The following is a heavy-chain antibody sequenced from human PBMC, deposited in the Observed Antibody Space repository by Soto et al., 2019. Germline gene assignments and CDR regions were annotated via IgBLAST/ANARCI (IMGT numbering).Heavy chain of an antibody. V-gene: IGHV1-46*01. Sequence: GASVKVSCKASGYTFTSYYMHWVRQAPGQGLEWMGIINPSGGSTSYAQKFQGRVTMTRDTSTSTVYMELSSLRSEDTAVYYCARVLPDYYDSSGSFDYWGQGTLVTVSS. D-gene: IGHD3-22*01. J-gene: IGHJ4*02. CDR2: INPSGGST. CDR3: ARVLPDYYDSSGSFDY. CDR1: GYTFTSYY.